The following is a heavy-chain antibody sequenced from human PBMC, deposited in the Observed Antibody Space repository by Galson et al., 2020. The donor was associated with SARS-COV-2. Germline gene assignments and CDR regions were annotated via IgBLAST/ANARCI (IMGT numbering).Heavy chain of an antibody. CDR1: GGSISSSSYY. Sequence: SETLSLTCTVSGGSISSSSYYWGWIRQPTGKGLEWIGSIYNSGSTYSNPSLKSRVTISVDTSKNQFSLKLTSVTAADTAVYYCARAAGERYSGTYQRWFDPWGQGTLVTVSS. J-gene: IGHJ5*02. CDR3: ARAAGERYSGTYQRWFDP. D-gene: IGHD1-26*01. CDR2: IYNSGST. V-gene: IGHV4-39*07.